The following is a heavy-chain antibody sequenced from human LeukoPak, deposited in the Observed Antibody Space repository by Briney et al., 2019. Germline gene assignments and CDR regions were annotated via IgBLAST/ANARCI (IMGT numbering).Heavy chain of an antibody. Sequence: SETLSLTCTVSGGSISSYYWSWIRQPAGKGLEWIGRISTSGSTNYNPSLKSRVTMSGDTSKNQFTLKLTSVTAADTAVYYCAREVTYYYDSSGSGAFDIWGQGTMVTVSS. CDR1: GGSISSYY. V-gene: IGHV4-4*07. J-gene: IGHJ3*02. D-gene: IGHD3-22*01. CDR3: AREVTYYYDSSGSGAFDI. CDR2: ISTSGST.